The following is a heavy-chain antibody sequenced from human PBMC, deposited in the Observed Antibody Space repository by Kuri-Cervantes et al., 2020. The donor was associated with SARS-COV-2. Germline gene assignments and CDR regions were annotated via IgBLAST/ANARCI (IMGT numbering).Heavy chain of an antibody. J-gene: IGHJ5*02. CDR1: GGSITSVNYY. Sequence: CTVSGGSITSVNYYWSWIRQPPGKGLEWIGNIYQTWSIKYNPTPKSRSTISVDKSKNQCSLRLGSVTAADTAVYYCAVEVVYYDSSGRQNWFDPWGQGTLVTVSS. CDR3: AVEVVYYDSSGRQNWFDP. D-gene: IGHD3-22*01. CDR2: IYQTWSI. V-gene: IGHV4-61*01.